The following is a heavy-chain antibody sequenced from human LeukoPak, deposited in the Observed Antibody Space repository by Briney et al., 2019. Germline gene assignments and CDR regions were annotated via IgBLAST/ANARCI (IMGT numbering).Heavy chain of an antibody. CDR3: ARMPGGYCSSTSCYERSDWFDP. V-gene: IGHV6-1*01. CDR1: GDSVSSNSAA. Sequence: PSQTLSLTCAISGDSVSSNSAAWNWIRQSPSRGLEWLGRTYYRSKWYNDYAVSVKSRITINPDTSKNQFSLQLNSVTPEDTAVYYCARMPGGYCSSTSCYERSDWFDPWGQGTLVTVSS. CDR2: TYYRSKWYN. J-gene: IGHJ5*02. D-gene: IGHD2-2*01.